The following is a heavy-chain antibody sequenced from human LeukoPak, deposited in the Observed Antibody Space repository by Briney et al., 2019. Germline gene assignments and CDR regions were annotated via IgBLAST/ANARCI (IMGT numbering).Heavy chain of an antibody. V-gene: IGHV4-38-2*02. Sequence: PSETLSLTCTVSGYSISSGYYWGWIRQPPGKGLEWIGSIYHSGSTYYNPSLKSRVTISVDTSKNQFSLKLSSVTAADTAVYYCARASTDGSGSYYRRDWFDPWGQGTLVTVSS. CDR2: IYHSGST. CDR3: ARASTDGSGSYYRRDWFDP. CDR1: GYSISSGYY. J-gene: IGHJ5*02. D-gene: IGHD3-10*01.